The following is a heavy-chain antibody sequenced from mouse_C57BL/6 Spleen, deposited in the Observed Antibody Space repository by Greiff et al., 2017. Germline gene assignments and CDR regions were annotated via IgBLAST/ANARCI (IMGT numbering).Heavy chain of an antibody. CDR2: IWRGGST. V-gene: IGHV2-5*01. J-gene: IGHJ1*03. D-gene: IGHD2-4*01. CDR1: GFSLTSYG. Sequence: VQRVESGPGLVQPSQSLSITCTVSGFSLTSYGVHWVRQSPGKGLEWLGVIWRGGSTDYNAAFMSRLSITKDNSKSQVFFKMNSLQADDTAIYYCAKNDYDYGYWYFDVWGTGTTVTVSS. CDR3: AKNDYDYGYWYFDV.